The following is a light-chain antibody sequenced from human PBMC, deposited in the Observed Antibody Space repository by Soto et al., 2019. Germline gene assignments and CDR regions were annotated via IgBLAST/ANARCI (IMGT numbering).Light chain of an antibody. J-gene: IGKJ1*01. Sequence: EIVMTQSPATLSVSPGERATLSCRASQSVSSNLAWYQQKPGQAPRLLIYGASTRATGIPARFSGSGSGTEFTLTISSLYSSLFAVYLCRQFNNSTPMAFGQGTNVEIK. CDR2: GAS. CDR3: RQFNNSTPMA. V-gene: IGKV3-15*01. CDR1: QSVSSN.